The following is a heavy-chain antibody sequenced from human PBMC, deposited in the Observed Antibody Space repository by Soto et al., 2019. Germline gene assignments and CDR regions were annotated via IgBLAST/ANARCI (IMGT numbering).Heavy chain of an antibody. Sequence: EVQLVESGGGLVQPGGSLRLSCVASGFTLSGYAMNWVRQAPGKGLEWVSYISSSSSNIQYAGSVKGRFTISTDNAKNSLHLQINSLRDEDTAVYYCARDCSLGSRYCRWFDPWGQGTLVTVSS. J-gene: IGHJ5*02. V-gene: IGHV3-48*02. CDR2: ISSSSSNI. CDR3: ARDCSLGSRYCRWFDP. CDR1: GFTLSGYA. D-gene: IGHD2-15*01.